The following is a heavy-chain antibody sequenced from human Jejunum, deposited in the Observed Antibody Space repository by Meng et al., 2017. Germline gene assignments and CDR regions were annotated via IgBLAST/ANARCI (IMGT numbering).Heavy chain of an antibody. CDR2: IKQDGSEK. J-gene: IGHJ6*02. Sequence: GESLKISCVASGFTFSSYWMSWVRQAPGKGLEWVSNIKQDGSEKYCVGSVRGRFTISRDNAKNSLFLQMNSLRAEDTAVYYCAGSLNYYGSGSPLYGMDVWGRGTTVTVSS. D-gene: IGHD3-10*01. CDR1: GFTFSSYW. V-gene: IGHV3-7*01. CDR3: AGSLNYYGSGSPLYGMDV.